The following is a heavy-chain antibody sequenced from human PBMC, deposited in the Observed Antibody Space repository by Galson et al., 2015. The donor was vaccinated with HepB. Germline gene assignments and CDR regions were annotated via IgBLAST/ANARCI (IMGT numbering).Heavy chain of an antibody. V-gene: IGHV1-3*01. J-gene: IGHJ6*03. CDR2: INAGNGNT. CDR3: ARGAEDYYDYYYMDV. CDR1: GFTFTSYA. Sequence: SVKVSCKASGFTFTSYAIHWVRQAPGQSLEWMEWINAGNGNTKYSQKFQGRVTITRDTSARIAYMELSSLRSEDTAVYFCARGAEDYYDYYYMDVWGRGTTVTLSS.